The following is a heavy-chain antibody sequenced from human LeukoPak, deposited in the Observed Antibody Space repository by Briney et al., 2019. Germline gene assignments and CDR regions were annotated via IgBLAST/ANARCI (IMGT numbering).Heavy chain of an antibody. V-gene: IGHV3-64D*09. Sequence: PGGSLRLSCSASGFALSNYAMHWVRQAPGKGLEYVSAISSNGGSTYHADSVKGRFSIPRDNSKNTLDLQMSSLRVEDTAVYYCVKAATPQRPESIAAHFDYWGQGTLVTVYS. D-gene: IGHD6-6*01. J-gene: IGHJ4*02. CDR3: VKAATPQRPESIAAHFDY. CDR1: GFALSNYA. CDR2: ISSNGGST.